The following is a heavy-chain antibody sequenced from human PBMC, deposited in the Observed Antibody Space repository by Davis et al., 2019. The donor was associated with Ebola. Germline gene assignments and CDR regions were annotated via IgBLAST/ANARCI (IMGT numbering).Heavy chain of an antibody. D-gene: IGHD3-10*01. Sequence: ASVKVSCKASGYTFTSYDINWVRQATGQGLEWMGWMNPNSGNTGYAQKFQGRVTMNRDTSTSTVYMELSSLRSEDTAVYYCARGFRGLSGSGFYYYYMDVWGKGTTVTVSS. V-gene: IGHV1-8*02. J-gene: IGHJ6*03. CDR2: MNPNSGNT. CDR3: ARGFRGLSGSGFYYYYMDV. CDR1: GYTFTSYD.